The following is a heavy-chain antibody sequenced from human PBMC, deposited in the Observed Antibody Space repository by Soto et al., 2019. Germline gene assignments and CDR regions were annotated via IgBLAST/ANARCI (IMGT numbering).Heavy chain of an antibody. CDR3: AKSLMAIRHLYHYMDV. V-gene: IGHV3-9*01. CDR1: GFTFDDYA. D-gene: IGHD1-1*01. Sequence: HPGGSLRLSCAASGFTFDDYAMHWVRQTPRKGLEWVSGITWNGVAMGYADSVKGRFTVSRDDAKNSLYLQMNSLRPEDTALYYCAKSLMAIRHLYHYMDVWGKGTTVTVSS. J-gene: IGHJ6*03. CDR2: ITWNGVAM.